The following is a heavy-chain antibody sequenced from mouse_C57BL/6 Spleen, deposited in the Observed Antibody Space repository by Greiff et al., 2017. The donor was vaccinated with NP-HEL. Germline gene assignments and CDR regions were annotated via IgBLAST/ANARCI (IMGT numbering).Heavy chain of an antibody. Sequence: EVQLVESGGGLVQPKGSLKLSCAASGFSFNTYAMNWVRQAPGKGLEWVARIRSKSNNYATYYADSVKDRFTISRDDSESMLYLQMNNLKTEDTAMYYCVRQGSSSFYAMDYWGQGTSVTVSS. CDR2: IRSKSNNYAT. J-gene: IGHJ4*01. CDR1: GFSFNTYA. CDR3: VRQGSSSFYAMDY. D-gene: IGHD1-1*01. V-gene: IGHV10-1*01.